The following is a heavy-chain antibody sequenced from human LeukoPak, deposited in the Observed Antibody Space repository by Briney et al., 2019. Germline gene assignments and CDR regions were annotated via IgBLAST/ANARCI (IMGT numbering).Heavy chain of an antibody. CDR1: GYTFTDYY. CDR3: ARDLGYCNNNRCYRNWFDP. CDR2: ISTHNDHT. V-gene: IGHV1-18*04. Sequence: ASVKVSCKASGYTFTDYYMHWVRQAPGQGLEWMGWISTHNDHTNYAQKFQGRVSMTTDTSASTAYMELRSLRSDDTAVYYCARDLGYCNNNRCYRNWFDPWGQGTLVTVSS. J-gene: IGHJ5*02. D-gene: IGHD2-2*03.